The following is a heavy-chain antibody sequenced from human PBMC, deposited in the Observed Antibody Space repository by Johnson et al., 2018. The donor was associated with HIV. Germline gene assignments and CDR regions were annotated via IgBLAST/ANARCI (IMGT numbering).Heavy chain of an antibody. CDR2: ISGSGGST. CDR3: ARVDRPDAYYRYAFDI. Sequence: VQLLESGGGLVQPGGSLRLSCAASGFTFSSYAMSWVRQAPGKGLEWVSAISGSGGSTYYADSVKGRFTISRDNSKNTLYLQMNILRPEDTAVYYCARVDRPDAYYRYAFDIWGQGTMVTVSS. V-gene: IGHV3-23*01. CDR1: GFTFSSYA. J-gene: IGHJ3*02. D-gene: IGHD3-16*01.